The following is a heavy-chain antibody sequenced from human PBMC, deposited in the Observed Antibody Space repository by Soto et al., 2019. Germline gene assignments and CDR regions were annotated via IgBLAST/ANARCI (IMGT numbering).Heavy chain of an antibody. Sequence: EVQLVESGGGLVKPGGSLRLSCAASGFTFSNVWMNWVRQAPGKGLEWVGRIKSKTDGGTTDYAAPVKGRFTISRDESKNTLYLPMNNLKTEDTAVYYCTPLALKYSSGWYEFSDWGQGTLVTVSS. CDR2: IKSKTDGGTT. J-gene: IGHJ4*02. CDR3: TPLALKYSSGWYEFSD. D-gene: IGHD6-19*01. V-gene: IGHV3-15*07. CDR1: GFTFSNVW.